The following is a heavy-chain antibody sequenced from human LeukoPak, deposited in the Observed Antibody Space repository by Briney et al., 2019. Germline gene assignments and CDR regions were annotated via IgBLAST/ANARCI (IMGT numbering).Heavy chain of an antibody. V-gene: IGHV3-53*01. CDR2: IYSGGNT. CDR3: ARRAGEYSHPYDY. J-gene: IGHJ4*02. D-gene: IGHD4-17*01. Sequence: GGSLRLSCAASGFTFSSYWMSWVRQAPGMGLEWVSFIYSGGNTHYSDSVKGRFTISRDNSKNTLYLNSLRAEDTAVYYCARRAGEYSHPYDYWGQGTLVTVSS. CDR1: GFTFSSYW.